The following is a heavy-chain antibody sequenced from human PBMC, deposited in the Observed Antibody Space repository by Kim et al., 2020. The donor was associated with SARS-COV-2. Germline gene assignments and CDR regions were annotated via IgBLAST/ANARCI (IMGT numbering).Heavy chain of an antibody. V-gene: IGHV3-74*01. CDR1: GVSVTTYW. CDR2: LNNGGTSL. CDR3: ARGGVTVGRLEY. Sequence: GGSLRLSCTASGVSVTTYWMHWVRQVPGKGLQWVSRLNNGGTSLTYADFVKGRFAISRDNPKTTLYLRMTSLRAEDTAVYFCARGGVTVGRLEYWG. D-gene: IGHD1-20*01. J-gene: IGHJ4*01.